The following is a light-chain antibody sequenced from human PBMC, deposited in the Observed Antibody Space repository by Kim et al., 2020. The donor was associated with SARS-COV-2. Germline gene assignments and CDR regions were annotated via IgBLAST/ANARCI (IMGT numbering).Light chain of an antibody. CDR2: GNS. Sequence: VTISCTGSSSNIGAGYDVHWYQQLPGTAPKLLIYGNSNRPSGVPDRFSGSKSGTSASLAITGLQAEDEADYYCQSYDSSLSGFLVFGGGTQLTVL. V-gene: IGLV1-40*01. CDR1: SSNIGAGYD. CDR3: QSYDSSLSGFLV. J-gene: IGLJ2*01.